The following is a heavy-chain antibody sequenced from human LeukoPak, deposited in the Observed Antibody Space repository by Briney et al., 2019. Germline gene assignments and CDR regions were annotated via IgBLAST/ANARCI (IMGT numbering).Heavy chain of an antibody. CDR2: ISYSGDT. V-gene: IGHV4-38-2*01. CDR3: ARISRVVTFGPFNY. CDR1: GFTFSSYA. Sequence: GSLRLSCAASGFTFSSYAMSWVRQPPGKGLEWIGSISYSGDTYSNPSLKTRVTLSVDTSKNQFSLSLISATAADTAVYYCARISRVVTFGPFNYWGQGTLITVSS. J-gene: IGHJ4*02. D-gene: IGHD3-16*01.